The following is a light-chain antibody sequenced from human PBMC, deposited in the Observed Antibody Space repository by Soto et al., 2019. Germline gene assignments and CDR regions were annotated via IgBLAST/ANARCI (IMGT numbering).Light chain of an antibody. CDR2: EVS. J-gene: IGLJ1*01. CDR1: SSDVGGYNF. CDR3: GSYTSSTTPYV. V-gene: IGLV2-14*01. Sequence: QSALTQPASVSGSPGQSITISCAGTSSDVGGYNFVSWYQQHPGKAPKLMISEVSNRPSGVSTRFSGSKSGNTASLTTSGLQAEDEADYYCGSYTSSTTPYVFGTGTKLTVL.